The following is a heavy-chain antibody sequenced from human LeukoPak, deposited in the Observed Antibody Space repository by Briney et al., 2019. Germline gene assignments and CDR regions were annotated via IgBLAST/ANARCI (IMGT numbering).Heavy chain of an antibody. CDR2: IKQDGSEK. D-gene: IGHD4-17*01. CDR1: GFTFSSYW. Sequence: GGSLTLSCAASGFTFSSYWMSWVRQAPDKGLEWVANIKQDGSEKYYVDAVKGRFTISRDNAKNLLYLQMNSLRAEDTAVYYCARAPRYGDYAMDWGQGTLVTVSS. CDR3: ARAPRYGDYAMD. J-gene: IGHJ4*02. V-gene: IGHV3-7*01.